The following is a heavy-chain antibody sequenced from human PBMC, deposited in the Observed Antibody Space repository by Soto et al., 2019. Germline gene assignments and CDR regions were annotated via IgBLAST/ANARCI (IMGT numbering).Heavy chain of an antibody. D-gene: IGHD5-18*01. V-gene: IGHV1-18*01. Sequence: QVQLVQSGAEVKKPGASVKVSCKASGYTFTSYGISWVRQAPGQGLEWMGWISAYNGNTNYAQKLQGRVTMTTDTATSTAYMELRSLRSDDTAVYYCARDRRRGYSYGYWSWFDPWGQGTLVTVSS. CDR1: GYTFTSYG. J-gene: IGHJ5*02. CDR2: ISAYNGNT. CDR3: ARDRRRGYSYGYWSWFDP.